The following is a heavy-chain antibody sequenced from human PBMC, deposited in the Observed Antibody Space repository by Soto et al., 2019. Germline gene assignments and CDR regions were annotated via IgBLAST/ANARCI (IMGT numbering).Heavy chain of an antibody. V-gene: IGHV2-5*04. CDR3: VQLCPGDCSFDFDS. J-gene: IGHJ4*02. Sequence: QITLKESGPTLVKPTQTLTLTCSFSGFSLRNTEMSVGWILQPPVKALEWLTLLYGDDEKRSNPSLKIRITITTDTPKSKVVLTMTNMDTVDTGTYYCVQLCPGDCSFDFDSWGQGTLVTVSS. CDR2: LYGDDEK. CDR1: GFSLRNTEMS. D-gene: IGHD2-21*02.